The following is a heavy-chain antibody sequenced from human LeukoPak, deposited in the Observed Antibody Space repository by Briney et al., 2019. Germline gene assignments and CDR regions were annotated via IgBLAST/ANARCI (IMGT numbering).Heavy chain of an antibody. J-gene: IGHJ6*02. CDR3: AKGPYYYGSGSYSPNYYYAMDV. CDR1: GFTFSSYA. Sequence: GGSLRLSCAASGFTFSSYAMSWVRQAPGKGLEWVSAISGSGGTTYYADSAKGRFTISRDNCKNTLYMQMNSLRAADTAVYYCAKGPYYYGSGSYSPNYYYAMDVWGQGTTVTVSS. V-gene: IGHV3-23*01. CDR2: ISGSGGTT. D-gene: IGHD3-10*01.